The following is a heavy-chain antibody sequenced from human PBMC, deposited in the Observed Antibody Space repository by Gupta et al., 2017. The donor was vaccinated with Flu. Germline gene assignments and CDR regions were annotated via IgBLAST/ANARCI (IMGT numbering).Heavy chain of an antibody. V-gene: IGHV1-18*01. D-gene: IGHD3-9*01. CDR1: GYKFSSYS. CDR2: INTFTGNT. CDR3: ARDPSTIAALDV. Sequence: QAQLEQSGGEVKKPGASAKVSCKALGYKFSSYSISGVRQAPGQGFEWLGWINTFTGNTHYSQKMQDRVTMTRDTSTNTVYMELRSLRSDDTAVYYCARDPSTIAALDVWGPGTTVTVSS. J-gene: IGHJ6*02.